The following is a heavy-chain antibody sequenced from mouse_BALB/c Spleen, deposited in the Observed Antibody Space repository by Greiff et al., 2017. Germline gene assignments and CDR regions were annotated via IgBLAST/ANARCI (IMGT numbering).Heavy chain of an antibody. CDR1: GYTFTSYW. CDR3: ARSATTTATSWYFDV. V-gene: IGHV1S81*02. J-gene: IGHJ1*01. Sequence: QVQLQQPGAELVKPGASVKLSCKASGYTFTSYWMHWGKQRPGQGLEWIGEINPSNGRTNYNEKFKSKATLTVDKSSSTAYMQLSSLTSEDSAVYYCARSATTTATSWYFDVWGAGTTVTVSS. CDR2: INPSNGRT. D-gene: IGHD1-2*01.